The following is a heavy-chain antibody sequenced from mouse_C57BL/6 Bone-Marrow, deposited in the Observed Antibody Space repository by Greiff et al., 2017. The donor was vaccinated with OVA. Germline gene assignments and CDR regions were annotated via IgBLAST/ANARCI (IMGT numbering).Heavy chain of an antibody. J-gene: IGHJ2*01. Sequence: DVMLVESGGGLVKPGGSLKLSCAASGFTLSSYAMSWVRQTPEKRLEWVATISDGGSYTYYPDNVKGRFTISRDNAKNNLYLQMSHLKSEDTAMYYCARYGNYDYWGQGTTLTVSS. CDR2: ISDGGSYT. CDR1: GFTLSSYA. V-gene: IGHV5-4*03. CDR3: ARYGNYDY. D-gene: IGHD2-10*02.